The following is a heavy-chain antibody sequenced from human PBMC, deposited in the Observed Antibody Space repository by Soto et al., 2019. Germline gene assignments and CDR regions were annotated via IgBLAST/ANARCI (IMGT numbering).Heavy chain of an antibody. J-gene: IGHJ4*02. V-gene: IGHV3-23*01. CDR1: GFTFSSYA. CDR2: ISDSGATT. CDR3: AKEDTSSGSLDY. Sequence: GESLELSCAASGFTFSSYAMSWVRQAPGKGLEWVSGISDSGATTYYADSVRGRFTISRDNSKNTLYLQMKSLRAEDSASYYCAKEDTSSGSLDYWGQGALVTVSS. D-gene: IGHD6-19*01.